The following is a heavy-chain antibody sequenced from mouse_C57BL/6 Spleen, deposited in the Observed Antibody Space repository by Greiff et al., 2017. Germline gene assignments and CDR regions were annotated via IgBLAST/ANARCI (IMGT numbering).Heavy chain of an antibody. CDR3: ARSYSNYGYFDV. Sequence: QVQLQQPGTELVKPGASVKLSCKASGYTFTSYWMHWVKQRPGQGLEWIGNINPSSGGTNYNEKFKSKATLTVDKPSSTAYMQLSSLTSEDSAVYYGARSYSNYGYFDVWGTGTTVTVSS. D-gene: IGHD2-5*01. CDR1: GYTFTSYW. V-gene: IGHV1-53*01. CDR2: INPSSGGT. J-gene: IGHJ1*03.